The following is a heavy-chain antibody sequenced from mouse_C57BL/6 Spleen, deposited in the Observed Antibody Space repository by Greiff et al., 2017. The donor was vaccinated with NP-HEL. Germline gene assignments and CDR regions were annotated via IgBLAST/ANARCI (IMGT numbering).Heavy chain of an antibody. CDR2: INPSNGGT. J-gene: IGHJ1*03. D-gene: IGHD1-1*01. CDR1: GYTFTSYW. CDR3: ARSEYYGSSSWYFDV. Sequence: VQLQQSGTELVKPGASVKLSCKASGYTFTSYWMHWVKQRPGQGLEWIGNINPSNGGTNYNEKFKSKATLTVDKSSSTAYMQLSSLTSEDSAVYYFARSEYYGSSSWYFDVWGTGTTVTVSS. V-gene: IGHV1-53*01.